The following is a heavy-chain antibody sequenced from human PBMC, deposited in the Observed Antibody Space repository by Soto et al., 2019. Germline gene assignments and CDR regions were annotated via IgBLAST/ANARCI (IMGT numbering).Heavy chain of an antibody. CDR1: GGTFSSYA. CDR2: IIPIFGTA. D-gene: IGHD3-22*01. CDR3: ARRRANYYDSSGYYYGTHDY. V-gene: IGHV1-69*13. J-gene: IGHJ4*02. Sequence: GASVKVSCKAFGGTFSSYAISWVRQAPGQGLEWMGGIIPIFGTANYAQKFQGRVTITADESTSTAYMELSSLRSEDTAVYYCARRRANYYDSSGYYYGTHDYWGQGTLVTVSS.